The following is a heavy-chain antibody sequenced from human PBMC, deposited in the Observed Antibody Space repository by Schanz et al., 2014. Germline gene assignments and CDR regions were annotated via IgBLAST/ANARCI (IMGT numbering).Heavy chain of an antibody. CDR3: ARDGSSVVVISPTESFDI. D-gene: IGHD2-21*01. V-gene: IGHV3-48*04. Sequence: EVQLLESGGGLVQPGGSLRLSCAASGFTFSSYAMSWVRQAPGKGLEWVSYISGSSRTIYYADSMKGRFTISRDNAKNSLYLQMNSLRAEDTAVYYCARDGSSVVVISPTESFDIWGQGTMVTVSP. CDR1: GFTFSSYA. CDR2: ISGSSRTI. J-gene: IGHJ3*02.